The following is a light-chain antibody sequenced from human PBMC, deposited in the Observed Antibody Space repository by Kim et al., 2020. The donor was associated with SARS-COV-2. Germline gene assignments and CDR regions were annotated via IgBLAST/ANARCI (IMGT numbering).Light chain of an antibody. J-gene: IGKJ1*01. Sequence: VSPGERGTLSCRANQSISSYLAWFQQKPGQAPRLLIYGASTRATDVPDRFSGSGSGTEFTLTINSLQPEDFAVYYCQQYSDRPRTFGQGTKVDIK. CDR3: QQYSDRPRT. CDR1: QSISSY. V-gene: IGKV3-15*01. CDR2: GAS.